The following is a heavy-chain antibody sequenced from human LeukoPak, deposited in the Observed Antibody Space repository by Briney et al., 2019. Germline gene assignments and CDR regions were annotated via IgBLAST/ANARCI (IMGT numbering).Heavy chain of an antibody. CDR3: ARGGYSGYELDY. D-gene: IGHD5-12*01. J-gene: IGHJ4*02. V-gene: IGHV1-8*01. CDR2: MNPNSGNT. Sequence: ASVKVSRKASGYTFTSYDINWVRQATGQGLEWMGWMNPNSGNTGYAQKFQGRVTITRDTSASTAYMELSSLRSEDTAVYYCARGGYSGYELDYWGQGTLVTVSS. CDR1: GYTFTSYD.